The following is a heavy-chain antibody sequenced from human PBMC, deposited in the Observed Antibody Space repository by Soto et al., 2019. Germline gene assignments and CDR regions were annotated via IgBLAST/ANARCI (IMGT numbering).Heavy chain of an antibody. CDR3: AKARDQQWGGLPFDN. CDR1: GFFFSSYT. J-gene: IGHJ4*02. V-gene: IGHV3-23*01. CDR2: FSATSENT. Sequence: EVQLLESGGGLVQPGGSLRLSCVGSGFFFSSYTMTWVRQAPGKGLEWVSSFSATSENTYYADSVRGRFTISRDNSKNTFFLKMNSRTAEEPAMYYCAKARDQQWGGLPFDNWARESWSSSPQ. D-gene: IGHD6-19*01.